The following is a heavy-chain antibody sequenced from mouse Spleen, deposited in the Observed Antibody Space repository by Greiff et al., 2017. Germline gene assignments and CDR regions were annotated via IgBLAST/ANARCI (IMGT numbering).Heavy chain of an antibody. Sequence: EVQLQESGGGLVKPGGSLKLSCAASGFTFSSYTMSWVRQTPAKRLEWVATISSGGGNTYYPDSVKGRFTISRDNARNTLYLQMSSLRSEDTAMYYCARWYYDGPAWFAYWGQGTLVTVSA. V-gene: IGHV5-9*04. CDR2: ISSGGGNT. CDR1: GFTFSSYT. D-gene: IGHD2-1*01. CDR3: ARWYYDGPAWFAY. J-gene: IGHJ3*01.